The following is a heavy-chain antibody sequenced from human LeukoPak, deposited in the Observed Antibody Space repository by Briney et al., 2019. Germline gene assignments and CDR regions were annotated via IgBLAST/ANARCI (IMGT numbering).Heavy chain of an antibody. J-gene: IGHJ4*02. CDR2: IGGNGGTS. D-gene: IGHD5-18*01. CDR1: GFTFSNYA. V-gene: IGHV3-64*02. CDR3: ATRHEYSYPY. Sequence: GGSLRLSCAASGFTFSNYAMHWVRQAPGKGLECVSAIGGNGGTSYYADSVKGRFTISRDNSKNTVYLQMGSLRTEDMAVYYCATRHEYSYPYWGQGTLVTVSS.